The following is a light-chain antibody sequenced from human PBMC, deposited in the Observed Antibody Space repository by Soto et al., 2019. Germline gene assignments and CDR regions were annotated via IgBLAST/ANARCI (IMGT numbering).Light chain of an antibody. V-gene: IGKV1-39*01. CDR3: QQTRTVPPEWT. CDR2: ATS. Sequence: DITITQPPSSLAASVGDGVTITCRASQSIASYLNWYQQKPGKAPRLLIFATSNLQSGVPSRFSGSGSGTHFTLSISSLQPEDSATYYCQQTRTVPPEWTFGQGTKVDI. J-gene: IGKJ1*01. CDR1: QSIASY.